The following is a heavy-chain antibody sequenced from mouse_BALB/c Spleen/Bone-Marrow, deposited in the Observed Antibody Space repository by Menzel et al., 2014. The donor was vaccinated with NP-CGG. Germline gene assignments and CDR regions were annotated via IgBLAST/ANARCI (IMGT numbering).Heavy chain of an antibody. V-gene: IGHV1-7*01. D-gene: IGHD1-1*01. CDR1: GYTFTSYW. Sequence: VQLQQSGAELAKPGASVKMSCKASGYTFTSYWMHWVKQRPGQGLEWIGYINPSTGYTEYNQKFKDKATLTADKSSSTAYMQLSSLTSEDSAVYYCARPPYYYGSSNDAMDYWGQGTSVTVSS. J-gene: IGHJ4*01. CDR2: INPSTGYT. CDR3: ARPPYYYGSSNDAMDY.